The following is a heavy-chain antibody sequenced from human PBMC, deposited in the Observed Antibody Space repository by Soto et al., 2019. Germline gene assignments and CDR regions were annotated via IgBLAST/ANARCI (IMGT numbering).Heavy chain of an antibody. CDR2: ISPGDSDT. CDR3: ARQGSSGYYYYGMDV. CDR1: GYRFASYW. D-gene: IGHD3-10*01. J-gene: IGHJ6*02. Sequence: GESLKISCKGSGYRFASYWIAWVRQVPGRGLEWMGIISPGDSDTKYSPSFQGLVTMSVDKSTSTAYLQWNSLKAADTAVYYCARQGSSGYYYYGMDVWGQGTTVTVSS. V-gene: IGHV5-51*01.